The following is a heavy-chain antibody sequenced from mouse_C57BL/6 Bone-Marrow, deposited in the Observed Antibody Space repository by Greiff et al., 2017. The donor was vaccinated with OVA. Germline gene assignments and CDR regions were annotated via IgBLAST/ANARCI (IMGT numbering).Heavy chain of an antibody. V-gene: IGHV1-82*01. CDR3: ARGRLRRGDFDY. D-gene: IGHD2-4*01. J-gene: IGHJ2*01. Sequence: VQLQQSGPELVKPGASVKISCKASGYAFSSSWMNWVKQRPGKGLEWIGRIYPGDGDTNYNGKFKGKATLTADKSSSTAYMQLSSLTSEDSAVYFCARGRLRRGDFDYWGQGTTLTVSS. CDR1: GYAFSSSW. CDR2: IYPGDGDT.